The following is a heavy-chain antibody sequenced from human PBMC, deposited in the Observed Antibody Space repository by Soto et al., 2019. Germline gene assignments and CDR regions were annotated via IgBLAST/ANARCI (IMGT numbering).Heavy chain of an antibody. V-gene: IGHV3-11*01. D-gene: IGHD6-25*01. CDR3: ARAPSGY. CDR2: ISNSGRSI. CDR1: GFTFSDCY. Sequence: GGSLRLSCAASGFTFSDCYMSWIRQAPGKGLEWISYISNSGRSIYYADSVKGRFTVSRENAKNSVYLQMNSLRVEDTAVYYCARAPSGYWGQGTLVTVSS. J-gene: IGHJ4*02.